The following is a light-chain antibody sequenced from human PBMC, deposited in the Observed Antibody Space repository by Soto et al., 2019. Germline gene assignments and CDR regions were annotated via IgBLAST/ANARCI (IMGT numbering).Light chain of an antibody. J-gene: IGKJ1*01. CDR2: QHS. CDR1: QYINTR. CDR3: HQRQSWHRT. V-gene: IGKV3D-11*01. Sequence: ELVLPPSLATVSAGPGDIFPLYFSASQYINTRLAWYKHRHGQSPRLLIYQHSLRAAGIPARFSASGSGKDFTITISDVQNEDFELYYCHQRQSWHRTVGQGTKVDIK.